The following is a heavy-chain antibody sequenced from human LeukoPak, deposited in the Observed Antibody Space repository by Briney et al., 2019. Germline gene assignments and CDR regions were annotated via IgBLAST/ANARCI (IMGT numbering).Heavy chain of an antibody. Sequence: GGSLRLSCAASGFTFSSYAMSWVRQAPGKGLEWVSAISGSGGSTYYADSVKGRFTISRDNSKNTLYLQMNSLRAEDTAVYYCARGLLYANWFDPWGQGTLVTVSS. V-gene: IGHV3-23*01. J-gene: IGHJ5*02. CDR1: GFTFSSYA. CDR3: ARGLLYANWFDP. D-gene: IGHD2-8*01. CDR2: ISGSGGST.